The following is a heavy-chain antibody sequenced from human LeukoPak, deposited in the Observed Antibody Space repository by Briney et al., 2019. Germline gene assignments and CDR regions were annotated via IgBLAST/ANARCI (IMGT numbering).Heavy chain of an antibody. Sequence: GGSLRLSCAASGFTFSSYSMNWVRQAPGKGLEWVSSISSSSSYIYYADSVKGRFTISRDNSKNTLYLQMNSLRAEDTAVYYCAAGRFWYGENDAFDIWGQGTMVTVSS. J-gene: IGHJ3*02. V-gene: IGHV3-21*04. CDR2: ISSSSSYI. CDR3: AAGRFWYGENDAFDI. CDR1: GFTFSSYS. D-gene: IGHD3-10*01.